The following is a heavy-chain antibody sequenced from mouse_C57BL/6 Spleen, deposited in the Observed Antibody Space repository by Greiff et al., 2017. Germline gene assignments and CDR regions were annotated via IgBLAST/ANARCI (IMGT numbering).Heavy chain of an antibody. V-gene: IGHV5-12*01. CDR3: ARQGDAKLSSFAY. D-gene: IGHD1-3*01. Sequence: EVQVVESGGGLVQPGGSLKLSCAASGFTFSDYYMYWVRQTPEKRLEWVAYISNGGGSTYYPDTVKGRFTISRDKAKNTLYLQISRLTSEDTAVYYCARQGDAKLSSFAYWGQGTLVTVSA. CDR2: ISNGGGST. CDR1: GFTFSDYY. J-gene: IGHJ3*01.